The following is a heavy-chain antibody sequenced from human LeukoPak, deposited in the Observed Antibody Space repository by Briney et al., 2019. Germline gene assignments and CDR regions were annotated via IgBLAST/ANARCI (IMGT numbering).Heavy chain of an antibody. Sequence: GGSLRLSCAASEFTVSSNYMTWVRQAPGKGLEWVSVIYSGGSTYYADSVKGRFTISRDNSKNTLYLQMNSLRAEDTAVYYCANRKRFDYWGQGTLVTVSS. CDR1: EFTVSSNY. V-gene: IGHV3-53*01. J-gene: IGHJ4*02. CDR3: ANRKRFDY. CDR2: IYSGGST.